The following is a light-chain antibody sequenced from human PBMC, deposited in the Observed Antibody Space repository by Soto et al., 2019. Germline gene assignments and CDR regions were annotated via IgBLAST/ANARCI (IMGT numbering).Light chain of an antibody. V-gene: IGKV3-15*01. Sequence: EIVMTQSPATLSVSPGGRATLSCRASQSISDTLGWYQQKPGQAPRLLIYGASTRAPGFPARFSGSGSGTDFTLTISSLQSEDFAVYYCQQYNNWPWTFGQGTKVDIK. CDR2: GAS. J-gene: IGKJ1*01. CDR1: QSISDT. CDR3: QQYNNWPWT.